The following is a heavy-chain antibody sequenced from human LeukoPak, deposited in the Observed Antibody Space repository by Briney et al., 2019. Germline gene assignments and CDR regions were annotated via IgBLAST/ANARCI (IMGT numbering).Heavy chain of an antibody. CDR1: GYTFTSYY. CDR2: INPSGGST. J-gene: IGHJ6*04. Sequence: ASVKVSCKASGYTFTSYYMHWVRQAPGQGLEWMGIINPSGGSTSYAQKFQGRVTMTRDTSTSTVYMELSSLRSEDTAVYYCARSSASIVVVPAAMHYYYGMDVWGKGTTVTVSS. D-gene: IGHD2-2*01. V-gene: IGHV1-46*01. CDR3: ARSSASIVVVPAAMHYYYGMDV.